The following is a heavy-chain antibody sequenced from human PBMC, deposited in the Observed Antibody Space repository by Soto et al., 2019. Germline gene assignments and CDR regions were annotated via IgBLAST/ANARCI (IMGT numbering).Heavy chain of an antibody. CDR2: IYYSGST. V-gene: IGHV4-59*08. CDR1: GGSISSYY. D-gene: IGHD5-12*01. J-gene: IGHJ5*02. CDR3: ARHSPSGYDNLGGLHNWFEP. Sequence: SETLSLTCTVSGGSISSYYWSWIRQPPGKGLEWIGYIYYSGSTNYNPSLKSRVTISVDTSKNQFSLKLGSVTAADTAVYYCARHSPSGYDNLGGLHNWFEPWGQGTLVTVAS.